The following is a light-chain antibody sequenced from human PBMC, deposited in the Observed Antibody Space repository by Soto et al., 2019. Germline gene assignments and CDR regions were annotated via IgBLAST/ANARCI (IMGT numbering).Light chain of an antibody. CDR1: QSVTSSY. Sequence: EIVLTQSPGTLSLSPGERATLSCRASQSVTSSYLAWFQQKPGQAPRLVIYGSTRRAPGVPDRFSGSGSGTDFTLTISRLEPEDFAVYYCQQYGSSPVTFGQGTKVDIK. J-gene: IGKJ1*01. V-gene: IGKV3-20*01. CDR3: QQYGSSPVT. CDR2: GST.